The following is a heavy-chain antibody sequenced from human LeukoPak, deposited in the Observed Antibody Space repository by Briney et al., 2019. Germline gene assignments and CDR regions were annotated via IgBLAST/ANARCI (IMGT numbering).Heavy chain of an antibody. V-gene: IGHV4-61*02. CDR1: GGSISSGSYY. CDR3: AREASSSVTESECFDL. Sequence: SETLSLTCTVSGGSISSGSYYWSWIRQPAGKGLEWIGRIYTSGSTNYNPSLKSRVTISVDTSKNQFSLKLSSVTAADTAVYYCAREASSSVTESECFDLWGRGTLVTVSS. CDR2: IYTSGST. J-gene: IGHJ2*01. D-gene: IGHD6-6*01.